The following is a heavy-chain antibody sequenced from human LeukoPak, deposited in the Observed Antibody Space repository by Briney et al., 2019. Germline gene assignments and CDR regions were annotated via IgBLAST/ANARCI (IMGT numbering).Heavy chain of an antibody. CDR3: ARAGDDYVWGSYRPFDH. J-gene: IGHJ4*02. D-gene: IGHD3-16*02. V-gene: IGHV3-48*01. Sequence: GGSLRLSCAASGFTFSSYSMNWVRQAPGKGLEWVSYISTSSSTIYYADSVKGRFTISRDNAKNSLYLQMNSLRAEDTAVYYCARAGDDYVWGSYRPFDHWGQGTLVTVSS. CDR2: ISTSSSTI. CDR1: GFTFSSYS.